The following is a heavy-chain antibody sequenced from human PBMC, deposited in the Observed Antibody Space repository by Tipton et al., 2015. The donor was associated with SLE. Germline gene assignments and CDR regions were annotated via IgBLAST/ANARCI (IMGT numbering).Heavy chain of an antibody. CDR3: ARDPNGGYGSFDY. V-gene: IGHV4-39*07. CDR1: GGSISSSSYY. CDR2: IYYSGSS. Sequence: TLSLTCTVSGGSISSSSYYWGWIRQPPGKGLERIGRIYYSGSSYYNPSLKSRVTISVDTSKNQFSLKLSSVTAADTAVYYCARDPNGGYGSFDYWGLGALVTVSS. J-gene: IGHJ4*02. D-gene: IGHD7-27*01.